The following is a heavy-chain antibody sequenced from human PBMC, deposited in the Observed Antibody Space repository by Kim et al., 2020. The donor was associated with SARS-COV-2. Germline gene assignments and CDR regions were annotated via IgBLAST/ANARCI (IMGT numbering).Heavy chain of an antibody. CDR2: IKQDGSEE. CDR3: ARRVFDY. V-gene: IGHV3-7*01. J-gene: IGHJ4*02. CDR1: GFTLSTYW. Sequence: GGSLRLSCEASGFTLSTYWMSWVRQAPGKGLEWVANIKQDGSEEHYVDSVKGRFTISRDNAKNSVFLQMNSLRDEDTAVYYCARRVFDYWGQGTLVTVSS. D-gene: IGHD6-13*01.